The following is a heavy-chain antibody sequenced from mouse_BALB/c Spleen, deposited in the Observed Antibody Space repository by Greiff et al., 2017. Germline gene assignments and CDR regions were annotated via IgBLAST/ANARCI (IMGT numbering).Heavy chain of an antibody. Sequence: EVQLQQSGPELVKPGASVKISCKASGYTFTDYNMHWVKQSHGKSLEWIGYIYPYNGGTGYNQKFKSKATLTVDNSSSTAYMELRSLTSEDSAVYYCARRGERYLYAMDYWGQGTSVTGSS. J-gene: IGHJ4*01. V-gene: IGHV1S29*02. D-gene: IGHD2-14*01. CDR1: GYTFTDYN. CDR3: ARRGERYLYAMDY. CDR2: IYPYNGGT.